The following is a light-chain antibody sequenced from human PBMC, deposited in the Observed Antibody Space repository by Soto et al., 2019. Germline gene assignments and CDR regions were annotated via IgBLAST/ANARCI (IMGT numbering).Light chain of an antibody. Sequence: DIVMTQSPDSLAVSLGERATINCKSSQTVLYSSNNKNYLAWYLQKPGQPPKLLIYWASTRESGVPDRFSGSGSVTDFTLTISSLQAEDVAVYYCQQYYSTPHTFGQGTKLEIK. V-gene: IGKV4-1*01. J-gene: IGKJ2*01. CDR1: QTVLYSSNNKNY. CDR3: QQYYSTPHT. CDR2: WAS.